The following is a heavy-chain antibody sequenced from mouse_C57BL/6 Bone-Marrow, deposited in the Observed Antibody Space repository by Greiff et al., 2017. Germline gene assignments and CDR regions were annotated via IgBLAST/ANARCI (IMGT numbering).Heavy chain of an antibody. CDR1: GYTFTDYN. V-gene: IGHV1-18*01. CDR3: ARGDYDGYWYFDV. D-gene: IGHD2-4*01. CDR2: INPNTGGT. J-gene: IGHJ1*03. Sequence: EVQLQQSGPELVKPGASVKIPCKASGYTFTDYNMDWVKQSHGKSLEWIGDINPNTGGTIYNQKFKGKATLTVDKSSSTAYMELRSLTSEDTAVYYCARGDYDGYWYFDVWGTGTTVTVSS.